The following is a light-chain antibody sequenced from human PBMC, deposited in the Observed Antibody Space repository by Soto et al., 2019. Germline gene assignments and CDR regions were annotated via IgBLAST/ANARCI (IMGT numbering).Light chain of an antibody. CDR3: QQSYSTPST. CDR2: AAS. CDR1: QTIDSY. V-gene: IGKV1-39*01. J-gene: IGKJ1*01. Sequence: IHMSDSPSSLSASILDRVTITCLASQTIDSYLNWYQQKPGKAPKLLIYAASSLQSGVPSRFSGSGSGTDFTLTISSLQPEDFATYYCQQSYSTPSTFGQGTKV.